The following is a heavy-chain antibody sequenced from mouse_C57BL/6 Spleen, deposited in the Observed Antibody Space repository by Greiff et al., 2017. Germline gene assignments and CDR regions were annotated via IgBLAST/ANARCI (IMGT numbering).Heavy chain of an antibody. D-gene: IGHD2-3*01. CDR1: GYTFTSYW. J-gene: IGHJ2*01. CDR2: IDPSDSET. CDR3: ARYEPYYFDY. V-gene: IGHV1-52*01. Sequence: QVQLQQPGAELVRPGSSVKLSCKASGYTFTSYWMHWVKQRPIQGLEWIGNIDPSDSETHYNQKFKDKATLTVDKSSSTAYMELSSLTSEDSAVYYCARYEPYYFDYWGQGTTLTVSS.